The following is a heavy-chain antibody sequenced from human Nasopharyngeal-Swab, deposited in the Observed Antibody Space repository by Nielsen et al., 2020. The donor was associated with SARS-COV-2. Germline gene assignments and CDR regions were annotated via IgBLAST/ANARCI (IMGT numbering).Heavy chain of an antibody. J-gene: IGHJ4*02. V-gene: IGHV1-2*02. D-gene: IGHD6-19*01. CDR1: GYTFTGYY. CDR2: INPNSGGT. Sequence: ASVKVSCKASGYTFTGYYMHWVRQAPGQGLEWMGWINPNSGGTNYAQKFQGRVTMTRDTSISTAYMELSRLRSDDTAVCYCARVGESSGWDFDYWGQGTLVTVSS. CDR3: ARVGESSGWDFDY.